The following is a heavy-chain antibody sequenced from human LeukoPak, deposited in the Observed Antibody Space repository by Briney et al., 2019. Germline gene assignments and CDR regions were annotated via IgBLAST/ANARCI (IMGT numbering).Heavy chain of an antibody. V-gene: IGHV3-23*01. CDR1: GFTFSSYA. CDR3: AKLTPYGDYRGMEYYYHGMDV. Sequence: PGGSLRLSCAASGFTFSSYAMSWVRQAPGKGLEWVSAISGSGGSTYYADSVKGRFTISRDNSKNTLYLQMNSLRAEDTAVYYCAKLTPYGDYRGMEYYYHGMDVWGQGTTVTVSS. D-gene: IGHD4-17*01. J-gene: IGHJ6*02. CDR2: ISGSGGST.